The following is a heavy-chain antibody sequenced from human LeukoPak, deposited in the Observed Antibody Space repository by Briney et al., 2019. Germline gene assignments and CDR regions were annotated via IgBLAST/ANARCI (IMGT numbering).Heavy chain of an antibody. J-gene: IGHJ6*02. CDR2: IYYSGST. V-gene: IGHV4-31*03. CDR3: ASLSLGYCSSTSCYTNLYYYYGMDV. Sequence: KTSETLSLTCTVSGGSISSGGYYWSWIRQHPGKGLEWIGYIYYSGSTYYNPSLKSRVTISVDTSKNQFSLKLSSVTAADTAVYYCASLSLGYCSSTSCYTNLYYYYGMDVWGQGTTVTVSS. D-gene: IGHD2-2*02. CDR1: GGSISSGGYY.